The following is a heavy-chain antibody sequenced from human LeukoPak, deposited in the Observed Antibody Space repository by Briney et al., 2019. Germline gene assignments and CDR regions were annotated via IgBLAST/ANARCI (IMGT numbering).Heavy chain of an antibody. CDR1: GFTFRNYW. CDR2: TNQDGSEK. D-gene: IGHD2-8*02. Sequence: PGGSLRLSCVASGFTFRNYWMSWVRLAPGKGLEWVANTNQDGSEKYYLDSVKGRFTISRDNAKNSLYLQMNSLRAEDTAVYYCARELVVGPAEYFQDWGQGTLVTVSS. CDR3: ARELVVGPAEYFQD. V-gene: IGHV3-7*01. J-gene: IGHJ1*01.